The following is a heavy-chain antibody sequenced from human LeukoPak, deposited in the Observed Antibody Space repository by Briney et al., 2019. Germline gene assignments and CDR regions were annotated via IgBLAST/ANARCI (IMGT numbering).Heavy chain of an antibody. CDR1: GYTFTSYY. J-gene: IGHJ5*02. V-gene: IGHV1-46*01. D-gene: IGHD3-22*01. CDR3: AREGCYYDSSGTRKNWFDP. Sequence: ASVKVSCKASGYTFTSYYMHWVRQAPGQGLEWMGIINPSGGSTSYAQKFQGRVTMTRDTSTSTVYMEPSSLRSEDTAVYYCAREGCYYDSSGTRKNWFDPWGQGTLVTVSS. CDR2: INPSGGST.